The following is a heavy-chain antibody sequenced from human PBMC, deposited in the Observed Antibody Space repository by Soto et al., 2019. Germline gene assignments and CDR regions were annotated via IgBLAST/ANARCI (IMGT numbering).Heavy chain of an antibody. CDR2: INAGNGNT. CDR1: GYTFTRYA. Sequence: ASVKVSCKASGYTFTRYAMHWVRQAPGQRLEWMGWINAGNGNTKYSQKFQGRVTITRDTSASTAYMELSSLRSEDTAVYYCASSKLAAARYGMDVWGQGTPVTVSS. J-gene: IGHJ6*02. D-gene: IGHD6-13*01. CDR3: ASSKLAAARYGMDV. V-gene: IGHV1-3*01.